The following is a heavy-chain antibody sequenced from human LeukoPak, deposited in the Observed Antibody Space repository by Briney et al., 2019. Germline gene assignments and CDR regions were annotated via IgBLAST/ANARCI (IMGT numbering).Heavy chain of an antibody. CDR1: GGSISSNSYY. Sequence: SETLSLTCTVSGGSISSNSYYWSWIRQPPGKGLEWIGYIYYSGSTNYNPSLKSRVTISVDTSKNQFSLKLSSVTAADTAVYYCARSSGSVDIVATIGDYWGQGTLVTVSS. J-gene: IGHJ4*02. V-gene: IGHV4-61*05. CDR2: IYYSGST. CDR3: ARSSGSVDIVATIGDY. D-gene: IGHD5-12*01.